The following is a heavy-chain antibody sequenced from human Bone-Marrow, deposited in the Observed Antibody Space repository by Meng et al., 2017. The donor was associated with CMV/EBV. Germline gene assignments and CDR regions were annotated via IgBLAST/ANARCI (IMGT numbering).Heavy chain of an antibody. J-gene: IGHJ4*02. D-gene: IGHD3-22*01. Sequence: NDWMSWVRQAPGKGLEWVGRIKSKTDGGTTDYAAPVKGRFTISRDDSKNTLYLQMNSLKTEDTAVYYCTTDGPRNYYDSSGYYFFDYWGQGTLVTVSS. CDR2: IKSKTDGGTT. V-gene: IGHV3-15*01. CDR1: NDW. CDR3: TTDGPRNYYDSSGYYFFDY.